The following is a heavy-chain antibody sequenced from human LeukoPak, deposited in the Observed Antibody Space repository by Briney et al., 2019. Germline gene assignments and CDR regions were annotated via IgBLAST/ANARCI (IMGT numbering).Heavy chain of an antibody. J-gene: IGHJ4*02. CDR1: GFTFSSYA. V-gene: IGHV3-23*01. CDR2: VSGSGSST. Sequence: GGSLRLSCAASGFTFSSYALGWVRQAPGKGLEWVSSVSGSGSSTYYAGSVKGRFTISRDNSKNTLYLQMNSLRAEDTAIYYCAKDPSSVWPYYFEYWGQGTLVTVSS. CDR3: AKDPSSVWPYYFEY. D-gene: IGHD6-25*01.